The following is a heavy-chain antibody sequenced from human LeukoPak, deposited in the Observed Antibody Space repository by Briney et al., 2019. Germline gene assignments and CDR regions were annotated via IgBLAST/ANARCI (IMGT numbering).Heavy chain of an antibody. J-gene: IGHJ4*02. D-gene: IGHD6-19*01. CDR3: ARALYSSGWYPDY. V-gene: IGHV3-48*04. CDR2: ISSSSSTI. Sequence: GGSLRLSCAASGFTFSSYSMNWVRQAPGKGLEWVSYISSSSSTIYYADSVKGRFTISRDNAKNSLYLQMNSLRAEDTAVYYCARALYSSGWYPDYWDQGTLVTVSS. CDR1: GFTFSSYS.